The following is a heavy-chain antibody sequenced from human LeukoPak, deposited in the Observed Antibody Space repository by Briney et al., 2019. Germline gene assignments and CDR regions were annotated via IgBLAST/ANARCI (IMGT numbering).Heavy chain of an antibody. CDR3: ARGYGDYDDY. V-gene: IGHV1-69*05. Sequence: ASVKVSCKASGGTFSSYAVSWVRQAPGQGLEWMGGIIPIFGTANYAQKFQGRVTITTDESTSTAYMELSSLRSEDTAVYYCARGYGDYDDYWGQGTLVTVSS. CDR1: GGTFSSYA. CDR2: IIPIFGTA. J-gene: IGHJ4*02. D-gene: IGHD4-17*01.